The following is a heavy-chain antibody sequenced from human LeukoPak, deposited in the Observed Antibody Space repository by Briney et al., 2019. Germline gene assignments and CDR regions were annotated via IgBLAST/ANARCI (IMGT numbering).Heavy chain of an antibody. D-gene: IGHD2-21*01. CDR2: IKQDGSEK. CDR1: GFTFSSYW. Sequence: GGSLRLSCAASGFTFSSYWMSWVRQAPGKGLEWAANIKQDGSEKYYVDSVKGRFTISRDNAKNSLYLQMNSLRAEDTAVYYCARDLVDCGGDCHNWFDPWGQGTLVTVSS. J-gene: IGHJ5*02. V-gene: IGHV3-7*01. CDR3: ARDLVDCGGDCHNWFDP.